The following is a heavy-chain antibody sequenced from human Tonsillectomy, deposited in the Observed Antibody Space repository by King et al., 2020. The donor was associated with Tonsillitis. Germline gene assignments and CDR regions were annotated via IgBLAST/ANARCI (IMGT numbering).Heavy chain of an antibody. D-gene: IGHD2-15*01. CDR3: ARGLVDIVVVVAATT. CDR1: GFTFSSYS. CDR2: ISSSSSTI. Sequence: VQLVESGGGLVQPGGSLRLSCAASGFTFSSYSMNWVRQAPGKGLEWVSYISSSSSTIYYADSVKGRFTISRDNAKNSLYLQMNSLRAEDTAVYYCARGLVDIVVVVAATTWGQGTLVTVSS. V-gene: IGHV3-48*01. J-gene: IGHJ5*02.